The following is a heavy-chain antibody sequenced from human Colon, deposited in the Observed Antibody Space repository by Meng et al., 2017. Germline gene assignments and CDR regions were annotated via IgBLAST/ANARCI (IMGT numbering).Heavy chain of an antibody. CDR2: ISSSGTT. CDR3: ARQPRINSGLSRLDH. D-gene: IGHD1-26*01. V-gene: IGHV4-4*07. J-gene: IGHJ4*01. Sequence: SDTLSLTGTVSGGAINGYYWSWIRQTAGRGLEWFGRISSSGTTNYNPYLKSRVSMSLDTPKNQFSLKLTSVTAADTAVYHCARQPRINSGLSRLDHWGQGTRVTVSS. CDR1: GGAINGYY.